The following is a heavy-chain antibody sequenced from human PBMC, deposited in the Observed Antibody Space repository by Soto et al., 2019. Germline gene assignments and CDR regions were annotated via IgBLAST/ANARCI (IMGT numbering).Heavy chain of an antibody. CDR1: GGTFSSYA. CDR3: ALYYYDSSGYYEAFDY. CDR2: IIPTFGTA. J-gene: IGHJ4*02. V-gene: IGHV1-69*01. Sequence: QVQLVQSGAEVKKPGSSVNVSCKASGGTFSSYAISWVRQAPGQGLEWMGGIIPTFGTANYAQKFQGRVRITADEPTSTVYMELSSLRSENTAVYYCALYYYDSSGYYEAFDYWGQGTLVTVSS. D-gene: IGHD3-22*01.